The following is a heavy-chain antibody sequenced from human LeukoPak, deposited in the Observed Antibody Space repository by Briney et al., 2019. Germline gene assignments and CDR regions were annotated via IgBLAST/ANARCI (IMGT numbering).Heavy chain of an antibody. CDR2: ISSSSSTI. V-gene: IGHV3-48*02. CDR3: ARGSPYDGSGDRDAFDI. CDR1: GFTFSRYS. D-gene: IGHD3-10*01. J-gene: IGHJ3*02. Sequence: GGSLRLSCAASGFTFSRYSMNWVRQAPGKGLGWVSYISSSSSTIYYADSVKGRFTISRDNAKNSLYLQMNSLRDEDTAVYYCARGSPYDGSGDRDAFDIWGQGTMVTVSS.